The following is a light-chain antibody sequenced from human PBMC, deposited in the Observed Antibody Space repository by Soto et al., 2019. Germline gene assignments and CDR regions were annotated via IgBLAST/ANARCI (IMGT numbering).Light chain of an antibody. CDR1: QSIGRY. CDR2: AAS. V-gene: IGKV1-39*01. J-gene: IGKJ1*01. CDR3: QQSYSTPQT. Sequence: DIQMTQSPSSLSASVGDIVTITCRASQSIGRYLNWYQQKQGKASKLLIYAASSLQSGVPSRFSGSGSGTDFTPTISSLQPEDFATYSCQQSYSTPQTFGQGTKVEIK.